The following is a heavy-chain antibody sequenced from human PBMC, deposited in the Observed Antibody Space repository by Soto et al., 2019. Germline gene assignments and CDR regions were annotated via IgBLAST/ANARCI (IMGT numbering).Heavy chain of an antibody. Sequence: LRLSCAASGFTFSSYAMHWVRQAPGKGLEWVAVISYDGSNKYYADSVKGRFTISRDNSKNTLYLQMNSLRAEDTAVYYCARGGSQQLVVYYGMDVWGQGTTVTVSS. D-gene: IGHD6-13*01. CDR3: ARGGSQQLVVYYGMDV. CDR1: GFTFSSYA. V-gene: IGHV3-30-3*01. J-gene: IGHJ6*02. CDR2: ISYDGSNK.